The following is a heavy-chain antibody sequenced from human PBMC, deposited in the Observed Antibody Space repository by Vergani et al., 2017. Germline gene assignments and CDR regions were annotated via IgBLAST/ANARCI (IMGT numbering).Heavy chain of an antibody. CDR3: ANLPDYYYDSSGYYPVSDY. Sequence: QVQLVESGGGVVQPGGSLRLSCAASGFTFTNYGMHWVRQAPGKGLEWVAFTRYDGIVEYYADSVKGRFTISRDNSKNTLYLQMNSLRAEDTAVYYCANLPDYYYDSSGYYPVSDYWGQGTLVTVSS. CDR1: GFTFTNYG. V-gene: IGHV3-30*02. J-gene: IGHJ4*02. CDR2: TRYDGIVE. D-gene: IGHD3-22*01.